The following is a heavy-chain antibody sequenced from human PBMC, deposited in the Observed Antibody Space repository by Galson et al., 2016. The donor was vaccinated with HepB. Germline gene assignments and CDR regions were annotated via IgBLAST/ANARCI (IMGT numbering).Heavy chain of an antibody. D-gene: IGHD3-16*01. CDR2: NSAYNGNT. J-gene: IGHJ3*01. CDR3: ASDGGFGPLARTLSH. CDR1: NFTFTHYG. V-gene: IGHV1-18*01. Sequence: SVKVSCKASNFTFTHYGINWVRQAPGQGLEWMGWNSAYNGNTDYAQKFQGRITMTTDTSTTTAYMELRSLKSDDTAVYYCASDGGFGPLARTLSHWGQGTMVTVSS.